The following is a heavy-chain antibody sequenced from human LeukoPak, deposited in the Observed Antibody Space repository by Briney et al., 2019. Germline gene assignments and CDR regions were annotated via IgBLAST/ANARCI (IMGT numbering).Heavy chain of an antibody. V-gene: IGHV3-11*01. CDR2: ISSSGSTI. D-gene: IGHD2-2*02. CDR1: GFTFSDYY. Sequence: GGSLRLSCAASGFTFSDYYMSWIRQAPGKGLDWGSYISSSGSTIYYADSVKGRFTISRDNAKNSLYLQMNSLRAEDTAVYYCARAGGDIVVVPAAIQWFDPWGQGTLVTVSS. J-gene: IGHJ5*02. CDR3: ARAGGDIVVVPAAIQWFDP.